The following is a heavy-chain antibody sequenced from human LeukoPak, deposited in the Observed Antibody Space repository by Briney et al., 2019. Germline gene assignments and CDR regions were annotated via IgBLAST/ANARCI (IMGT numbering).Heavy chain of an antibody. V-gene: IGHV1-8*01. Sequence: ASVKVSCKASGYTFTSYDINWVRQATGQGLEWMGWMNPNSGNTGYAQKFQGRVTMTRNTSISTAYMELSSLRSEDTAVYYCARVVGVSAMARFDYWGQGTLVTVSS. CDR1: GYTFTSYD. D-gene: IGHD5-18*01. J-gene: IGHJ4*02. CDR2: MNPNSGNT. CDR3: ARVVGVSAMARFDY.